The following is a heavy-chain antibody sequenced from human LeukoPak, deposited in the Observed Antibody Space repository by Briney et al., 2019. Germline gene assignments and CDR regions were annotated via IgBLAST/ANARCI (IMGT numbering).Heavy chain of an antibody. Sequence: GGSLRPSCAASGFTFSTYAMSWVRQAPGKGLEWVSTITDSGGSTYYADSMKGRCTISRDNSKNTLYLQMNSLRAEDTAVYYCAKGTTAPSVFIDYWGQGTLVTVSS. CDR3: AKGTTAPSVFIDY. CDR2: ITDSGGST. CDR1: GFTFSTYA. J-gene: IGHJ4*02. D-gene: IGHD1-1*01. V-gene: IGHV3-23*01.